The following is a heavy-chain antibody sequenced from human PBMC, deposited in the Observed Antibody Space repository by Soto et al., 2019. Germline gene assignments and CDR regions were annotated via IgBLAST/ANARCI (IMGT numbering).Heavy chain of an antibody. CDR1: GYTFTSYY. CDR3: AREWSAAGHFYGMDV. Sequence: ASVKVSCKTSGYTFTSYYINWVLQAPGQGLEWVGWMNTNSDDTRSAQKFRGRLTLTRDKSMRAVYMKLSNLRPDDSAVYYCAREWSAAGHFYGMDVWGQGTTVTVSS. V-gene: IGHV1-8*01. D-gene: IGHD6-13*01. CDR2: MNTNSDDT. J-gene: IGHJ6*02.